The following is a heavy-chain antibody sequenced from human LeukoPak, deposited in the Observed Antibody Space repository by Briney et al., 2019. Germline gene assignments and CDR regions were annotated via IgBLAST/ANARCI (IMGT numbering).Heavy chain of an antibody. D-gene: IGHD2-2*01. CDR3: ARHKGFCTSASCYPYYFDY. CDR2: ISSNGGST. V-gene: IGHV3-64*04. J-gene: IGHJ4*02. Sequence: GGSLRLSCSASGFSFSSYAIHWVRQAPGKGLEYVSAISSNGGSTDYAESVKGRFTISRDNSKNTLYLQMNSLRAEDTGLYYCARHKGFCTSASCYPYYFDYWGQGTLVTVSS. CDR1: GFSFSSYA.